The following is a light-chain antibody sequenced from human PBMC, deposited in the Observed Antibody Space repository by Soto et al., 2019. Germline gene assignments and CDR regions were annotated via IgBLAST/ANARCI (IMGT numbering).Light chain of an antibody. CDR2: AAS. J-gene: IGKJ4*01. Sequence: DLQMTQSPSSLSASVGDKVTITCRASRDISDYLNWFQHKPGRAPKLLIYAASTLQVGVPTRFRGSGSASGTHYTLTITSLQPEDSATYYCQQSYSPPLTFCGGTRVEI. CDR3: QQSYSPPLT. CDR1: RDISDY. V-gene: IGKV1-39*01.